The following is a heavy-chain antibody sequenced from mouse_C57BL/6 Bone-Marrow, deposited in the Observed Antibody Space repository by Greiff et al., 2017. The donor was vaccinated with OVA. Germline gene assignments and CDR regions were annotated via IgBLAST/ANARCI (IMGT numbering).Heavy chain of an antibody. J-gene: IGHJ4*01. CDR2: INPNNGGT. Sequence: VQLKQSGPELVKPGASVKISCKASGYTFTDYYMNWVKQSHGKSLEWIGDINPNNGGTSYNQKFKGKATLTVDKSSSTAYMELRSLTSEDSAVYYCARRKGIYDYDGGYAMDYWGQGTSVTVSS. D-gene: IGHD2-4*01. CDR1: GYTFTDYY. CDR3: ARRKGIYDYDGGYAMDY. V-gene: IGHV1-26*01.